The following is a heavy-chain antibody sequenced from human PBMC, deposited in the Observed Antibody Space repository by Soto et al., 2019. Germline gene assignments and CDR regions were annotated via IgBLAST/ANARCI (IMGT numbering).Heavy chain of an antibody. V-gene: IGHV3-11*01. J-gene: IGHJ3*02. CDR1: GFIFSDHY. CDR2: ISGTGKTK. CDR3: ARYCSGGDCYADAFDI. Sequence: QVQVVESGGDLVKPGGSLRVSCAASGFIFSDHYMSWVRQAPGKGLEWVTYISGTGKTKYYADSVKGRFTISRDNTKNSLYLEINSLRAADTALYYCARYCSGGDCYADAFDIWGQGTMVTVSS. D-gene: IGHD2-15*01.